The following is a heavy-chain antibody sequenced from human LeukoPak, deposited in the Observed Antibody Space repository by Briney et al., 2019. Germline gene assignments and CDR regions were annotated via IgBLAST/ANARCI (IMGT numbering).Heavy chain of an antibody. CDR3: AKEKYSTGWHPEGH. CDR2: ISASGGDT. D-gene: IGHD6-19*01. Sequence: GGSLRLSCAASGFTFSSYGMHWVRQAPGKGLEWVSGISASGGDTYYADSVKGRFSISRDNSRNTLYLQMDSLRAEDTALYYCAKEKYSTGWHPEGHWGQGTLVTVSS. CDR1: GFTFSSYG. J-gene: IGHJ4*02. V-gene: IGHV3-23*01.